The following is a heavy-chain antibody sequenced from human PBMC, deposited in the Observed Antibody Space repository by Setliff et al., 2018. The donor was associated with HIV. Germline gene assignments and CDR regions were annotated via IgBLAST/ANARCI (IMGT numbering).Heavy chain of an antibody. J-gene: IGHJ1*01. V-gene: IGHV1-2*06. CDR2: INPNSGDT. Sequence: ASVKVSCKTSGYTFTGYYIHWVRQAPGQGLEWMGRINPNSGDTNYAQKFQGRVTMTRDTSISTAYMDLSGLRSDDTAVYYCARDPAPSSSASYFQHWGQGTPVTVSS. D-gene: IGHD6-6*01. CDR3: ARDPAPSSSASYFQH. CDR1: GYTFTGYY.